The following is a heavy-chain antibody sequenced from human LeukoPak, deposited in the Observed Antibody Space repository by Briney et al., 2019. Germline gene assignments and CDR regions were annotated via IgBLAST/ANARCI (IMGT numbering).Heavy chain of an antibody. CDR2: ISGSGGST. CDR3: AKVSAYYDFWSGYDGNGNFDY. D-gene: IGHD3-3*01. Sequence: GGSLRLSCAASGFTFSSYAMSWVRQAPGKGLEWVSAISGSGGSTYYADSVKGRFTISRDNSKNTLYLQMNSLRAEDTAVYYCAKVSAYYDFWSGYDGNGNFDYSGQGTLVTVSS. V-gene: IGHV3-23*01. J-gene: IGHJ4*02. CDR1: GFTFSSYA.